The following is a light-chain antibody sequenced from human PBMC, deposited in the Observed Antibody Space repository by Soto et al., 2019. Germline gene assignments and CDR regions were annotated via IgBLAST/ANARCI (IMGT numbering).Light chain of an antibody. Sequence: QSALTQPPSASGSPGQSVTISCAGTSSDVGGYNYVSWYQHHPGKAPKVLIYDVSKRPSGVPDRFSGSKSGNTASLTVSGLQADDEADYYCSSYAGSQSDVFGTGTKLTVL. CDR2: DVS. J-gene: IGLJ1*01. CDR3: SSYAGSQSDV. V-gene: IGLV2-8*01. CDR1: SSDVGGYNY.